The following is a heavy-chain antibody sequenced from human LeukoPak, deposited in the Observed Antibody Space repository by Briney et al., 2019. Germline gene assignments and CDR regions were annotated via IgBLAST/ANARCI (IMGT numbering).Heavy chain of an antibody. V-gene: IGHV1-2*02. J-gene: IGHJ4*02. CDR3: ARGIVPAAKAYFDY. CDR1: GYTFTGYY. D-gene: IGHD2-2*01. Sequence: ASVKVSCKASGYTFTGYYMHWVRQAPGQGLEWMGWINPNSGGTNYAQKLQGRVTMTTDTSTSTAYMELSRLRSDDTAVYYCARGIVPAAKAYFDYWGQGTLVTVSS. CDR2: INPNSGGT.